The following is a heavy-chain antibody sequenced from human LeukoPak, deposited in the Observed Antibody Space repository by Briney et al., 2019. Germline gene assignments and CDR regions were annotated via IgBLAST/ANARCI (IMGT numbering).Heavy chain of an antibody. D-gene: IGHD3-22*01. V-gene: IGHV3-23*01. Sequence: GGSLRLSCAASGFTFSSFAMSWVRQAPGKGLEWVSAISGSGGRTYSADSVKGRFTISRDNSRNTMYLQMNSLRAEDMAVYYCEKKTHYYDSSGYYDYWGQGTLVTVSS. CDR2: ISGSGGRT. CDR3: EKKTHYYDSSGYYDY. CDR1: GFTFSSFA. J-gene: IGHJ4*02.